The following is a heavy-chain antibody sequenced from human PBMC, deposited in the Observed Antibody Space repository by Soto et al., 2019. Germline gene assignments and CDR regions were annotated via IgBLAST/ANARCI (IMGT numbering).Heavy chain of an antibody. Sequence: ASLKVSCKASGGTFSSYAISWVRQAPGQGLEWMGGIIPIFGTANYAQKFQGRVTITADESTSTAYMELSSLRSEDTAVYYCARQNYYYYYGMDVWGQGTTVTVSS. CDR1: GGTFSSYA. CDR2: IIPIFGTA. V-gene: IGHV1-69*13. J-gene: IGHJ6*02. CDR3: ARQNYYYYYGMDV.